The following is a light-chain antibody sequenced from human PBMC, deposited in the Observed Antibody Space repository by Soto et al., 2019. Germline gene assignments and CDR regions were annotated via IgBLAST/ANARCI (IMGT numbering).Light chain of an antibody. CDR1: QSVSSSY. Sequence: EIVLTQSPGTLSLSPKERDTLSRRASQSVSSSYLAWNQQKPGQAPRLLIYGASIKATGIPDSFSGSGSGKDFTLTICILVFENLAVYYCQPYVSSRAFLQGS. CDR3: QPYVSSRA. CDR2: GAS. J-gene: IGKJ1*01. V-gene: IGKV3-20*01.